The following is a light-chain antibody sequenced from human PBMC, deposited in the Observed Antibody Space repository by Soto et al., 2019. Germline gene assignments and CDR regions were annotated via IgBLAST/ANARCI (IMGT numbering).Light chain of an antibody. CDR1: TSNIGSYY. J-gene: IGLJ2*01. V-gene: IGLV1-51*01. CDR2: DND. CDR3: GAWDSSLSVVL. Sequence: QSALTQPPSVSAAPGQKVTISCSGSTSNIGSYYVSWYQQLPGTAPRVVIYDNDKRPSGIPDRFSGSKSGTSATLGITGLQTGDEADYYCGAWDSSLSVVLFGEGTQLTVL.